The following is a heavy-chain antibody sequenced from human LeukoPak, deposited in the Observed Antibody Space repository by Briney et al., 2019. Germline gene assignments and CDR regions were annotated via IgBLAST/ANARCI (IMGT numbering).Heavy chain of an antibody. Sequence: GGSLRLSCAASGFTFTSYAMSWVRQAPGKGLEWVSSISGSGGSTYYADSVKGRFTISRDNSKSTLYLQMNSLRAEDTAVYYCAASGGIAARPGGSWGQGTLVTVSS. CDR2: ISGSGGST. V-gene: IGHV3-23*01. CDR1: GFTFTSYA. CDR3: AASGGIAARPGGS. J-gene: IGHJ5*02. D-gene: IGHD6-6*01.